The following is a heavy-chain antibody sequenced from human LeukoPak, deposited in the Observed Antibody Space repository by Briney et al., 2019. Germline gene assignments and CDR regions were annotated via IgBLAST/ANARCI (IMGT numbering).Heavy chain of an antibody. V-gene: IGHV3-21*01. CDR2: ISSSSSFI. Sequence: GGSLRLSCVGTGFTFSTYRMNWVRQAPGKGLEWVSSISSSSSFIYYADSVKGRFTISRDNAKNSLYLQMNSLRAEDTAVYYCARDSGIYSGSYYYFNYWGQGTLVTVSS. D-gene: IGHD1-26*01. CDR1: GFTFSTYR. CDR3: ARDSGIYSGSYYYFNY. J-gene: IGHJ4*02.